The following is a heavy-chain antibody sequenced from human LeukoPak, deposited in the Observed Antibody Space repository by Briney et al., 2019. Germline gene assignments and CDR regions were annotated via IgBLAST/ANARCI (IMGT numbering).Heavy chain of an antibody. CDR2: INPNINGT. D-gene: IGHD5-18*01. J-gene: IGHJ3*02. V-gene: IGHV1-2*02. CDR1: GYTFTGYY. CDR3: ARGGYSYGYEALDAFDI. Sequence: GASVKVSCKASGYTFTGYYIHWVRQAPGQGLEWMGWINPNINGTNYAQKFQGRVTMTGDRSISTAYMELSRLRSDDTAVYYCARGGYSYGYEALDAFDIWGQGTMVTVSS.